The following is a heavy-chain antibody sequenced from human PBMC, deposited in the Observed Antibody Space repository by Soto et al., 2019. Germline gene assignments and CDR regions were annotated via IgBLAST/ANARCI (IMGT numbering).Heavy chain of an antibody. CDR3: AREPLGYWSSSSCYITAFDI. D-gene: IGHD2-2*02. V-gene: IGHV3-33*01. CDR1: GFTFSSYG. CDR2: IWYDGSNK. Sequence: QVQLVESGGGVVQPGRSLRLSCAASGFTFSSYGMHWVRQAPGKGLEWVAVIWYDGSNKYYADSVKGRFTISRDNSKNTLYLQMNSLRAEDTAVYYCAREPLGYWSSSSCYITAFDIWGQGTMVTVSS. J-gene: IGHJ3*02.